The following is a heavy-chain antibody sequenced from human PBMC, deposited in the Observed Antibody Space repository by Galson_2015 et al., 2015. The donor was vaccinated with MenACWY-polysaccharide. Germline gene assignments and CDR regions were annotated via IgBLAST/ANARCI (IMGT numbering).Heavy chain of an antibody. V-gene: IGHV3-30*02. CDR1: GFTFSAYA. D-gene: IGHD5-24*01. Sequence: SLRLSCAASGFTFSAYAMYWVRQAPGKGLEWVAFIRYDGSSKYYVDSVKGRFTISRDNSKNTLYLQMNSLRPDDTAVYYCAKDSNYSFDYWGQGTLVTVSS. CDR2: IRYDGSSK. J-gene: IGHJ4*02. CDR3: AKDSNYSFDY.